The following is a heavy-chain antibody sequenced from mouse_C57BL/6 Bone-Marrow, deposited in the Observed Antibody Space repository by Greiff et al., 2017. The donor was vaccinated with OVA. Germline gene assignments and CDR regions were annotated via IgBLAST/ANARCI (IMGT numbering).Heavy chain of an antibody. J-gene: IGHJ1*03. D-gene: IGHD1-1*01. CDR1: GYAFSSSW. V-gene: IGHV1-82*01. CDR3: ARRRESYYYGSSPRWYFDV. CDR2: IYPGDGDT. Sequence: VQLQESGPELVKPGASVKISCKASGYAFSSSWMNWVKQRPGKGLEWIGRIYPGDGDTNYNGKFKGKATLTADKSSSTAYMQHSSLTSEDSAVDFCARRRESYYYGSSPRWYFDVWGTGTTVTVSA.